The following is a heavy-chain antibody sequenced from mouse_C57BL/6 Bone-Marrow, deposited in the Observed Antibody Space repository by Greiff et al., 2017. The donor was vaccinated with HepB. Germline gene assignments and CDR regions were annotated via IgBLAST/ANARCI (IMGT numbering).Heavy chain of an antibody. J-gene: IGHJ2*01. CDR1: GYTFTSYW. D-gene: IGHD2-2*01. Sequence: VQLQQPGTELVKPGASVKLSCKASGYTFTSYWMHWVKQRPGQGLEWIGNINPSNGGTNYNEKFKSKATLTVDKSSSTAYMQLSSLTSEDSAVYYCASGISTMVTTFDDWGQGTTLTVSS. CDR2: INPSNGGT. CDR3: ASGISTMVTTFDD. V-gene: IGHV1-53*01.